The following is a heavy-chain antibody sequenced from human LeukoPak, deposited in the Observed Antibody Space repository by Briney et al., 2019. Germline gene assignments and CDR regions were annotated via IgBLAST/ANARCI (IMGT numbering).Heavy chain of an antibody. D-gene: IGHD1-26*01. V-gene: IGHV3-74*01. J-gene: IGHJ4*02. Sequence: GGSLRLSCAASGFTFSSYWMHWVRQAPGKGLVWVSRISSDGSSTSYADSVKGRFTISRDNAKNSLYLQMNSLRAEDTALYYCAKDIMGATSYFDYWGQGTLVTVSS. CDR3: AKDIMGATSYFDY. CDR2: ISSDGSST. CDR1: GFTFSSYW.